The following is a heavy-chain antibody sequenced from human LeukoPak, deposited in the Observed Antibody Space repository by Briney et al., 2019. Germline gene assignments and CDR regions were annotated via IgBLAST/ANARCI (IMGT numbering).Heavy chain of an antibody. D-gene: IGHD6-13*01. CDR2: VYYSGGT. CDR1: GDSISDGDYY. CDR3: ARAWTSAGRFDF. Sequence: SQTLSLTCTVSGDSISDGDYYWSWIRQPPGKGLEWLGYVYYSGGTYYNPSLKSRLTISVDTSRNQFSLKLSSVTAADTAVYYCARAWTSAGRFDFWGQGTLVPVSS. J-gene: IGHJ4*02. V-gene: IGHV4-30-4*01.